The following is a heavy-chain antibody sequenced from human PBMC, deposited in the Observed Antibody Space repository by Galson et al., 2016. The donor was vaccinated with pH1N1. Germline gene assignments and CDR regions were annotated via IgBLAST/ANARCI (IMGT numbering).Heavy chain of an antibody. D-gene: IGHD2-2*01. V-gene: IGHV3-30*02. CDR1: GFSFSVFG. Sequence: SLRLSCAASGFSFSVFGMHWVRQAPGKGLEWMGFIASDERNTYYGDSAKGRFTISKDKSKNTLSLQMNSLRPEDTALSYCARDEGFCRSSCFLDFAHGGPGLLVTVSS. J-gene: IGHJ4*02. CDR3: ARDEGFCRSSCFLDFAH. CDR2: IASDERNT.